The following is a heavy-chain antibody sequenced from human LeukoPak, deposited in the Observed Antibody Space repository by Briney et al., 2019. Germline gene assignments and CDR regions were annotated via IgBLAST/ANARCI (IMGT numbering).Heavy chain of an antibody. CDR1: GGTFSSYA. V-gene: IGHV1-69*05. CDR3: ARGPADSYYFDY. D-gene: IGHD4-11*01. CDR2: IIPIFGTA. J-gene: IGHJ4*02. Sequence: SVKVSCKASGGTFSSYAISWVRQAPGQGLEWMGGIIPIFGTANYAQKFQGRVTITTDESTSTAYMELSSLRSEGTAVYYCARGPADSYYFDYWGQGTLVTVSS.